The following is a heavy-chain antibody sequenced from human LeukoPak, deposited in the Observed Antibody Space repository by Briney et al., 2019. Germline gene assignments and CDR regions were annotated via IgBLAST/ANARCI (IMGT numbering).Heavy chain of an antibody. CDR2: VSDDGSTT. V-gene: IGHV3-30*03. CDR1: GFTFSSHG. D-gene: IGHD2-15*01. J-gene: IGHJ3*02. CDR3: ARDKKAVRYCSGGSCLENAFDI. Sequence: PGGSLRLSCGASGFTFSSHGMHWVRQAPGKGLEWVAVVSDDGSTTYYADSVKGRFTISRDNSKNTLYLQMNSLRAEDTAVYYCARDKKAVRYCSGGSCLENAFDIWGQGTMATVSS.